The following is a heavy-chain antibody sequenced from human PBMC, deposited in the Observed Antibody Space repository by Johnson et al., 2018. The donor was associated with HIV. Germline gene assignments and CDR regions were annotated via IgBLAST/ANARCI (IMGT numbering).Heavy chain of an antibody. CDR1: GFTFSSYG. J-gene: IGHJ3*02. V-gene: IGHV3-30*02. CDR3: AKGFYDSSWTDSFHI. D-gene: IGHD3-22*01. Sequence: QVQLVESGGGVVQPGGSLRLSCAASGFTFSSYGMHWVRQAPGKGLEWVAFIRYDGSNKYYADSVKGRFTISRDNSKNKLYLQMNSLRAEDTAVYYCAKGFYDSSWTDSFHIWGQGTMVTVSS. CDR2: IRYDGSNK.